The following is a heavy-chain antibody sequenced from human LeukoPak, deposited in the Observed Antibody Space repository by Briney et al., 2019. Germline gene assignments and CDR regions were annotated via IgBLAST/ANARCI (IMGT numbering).Heavy chain of an antibody. J-gene: IGHJ3*02. CDR1: GFTFSSYW. CDR2: IRQDGSEK. CDR3: ARGPEGPDDAFDI. V-gene: IGHV3-7*03. D-gene: IGHD2-2*01. Sequence: GSLRLSCVASGFTFSSYWMSWVRQAPGKGLEWVANIRQDGSEKYYVDSVKGRFTISRDNAKNSLYLQMNSLRAEDTAVYYCARGPEGPDDAFDIWGQGTMVTVSS.